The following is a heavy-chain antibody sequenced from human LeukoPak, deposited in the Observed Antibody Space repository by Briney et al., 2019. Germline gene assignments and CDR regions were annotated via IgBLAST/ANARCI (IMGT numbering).Heavy chain of an antibody. J-gene: IGHJ5*02. CDR3: AKDPDFGVVPSGWFDP. CDR2: IRYDGGNK. V-gene: IGHV3-30*02. CDR1: GFTFSSYG. Sequence: GSLRLSCAASGFTFSSYGMQWVRQAPGKGLEWVAFIRYDGGNKYYADSVKGRFTISRDNSKNTLYLQMNSLRAEDTAVYYCAKDPDFGVVPSGWFDPWGQGTLVTVSS. D-gene: IGHD3-3*01.